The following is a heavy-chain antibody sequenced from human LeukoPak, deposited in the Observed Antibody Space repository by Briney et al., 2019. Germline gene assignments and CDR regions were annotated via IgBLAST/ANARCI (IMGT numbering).Heavy chain of an antibody. V-gene: IGHV3-7*03. D-gene: IGHD4-17*01. Sequence: GGSLRLSCAASGFIFSNYYMNWVRQAPGKGLEWVAHIKQDGSEKNYVDSVKGRFTISRDNAKNSLCLQMNSLRADDTAVYYCAREPYSYGARAFDIWGQGTMVTVSS. CDR3: AREPYSYGARAFDI. CDR1: GFIFSNYY. J-gene: IGHJ3*02. CDR2: IKQDGSEK.